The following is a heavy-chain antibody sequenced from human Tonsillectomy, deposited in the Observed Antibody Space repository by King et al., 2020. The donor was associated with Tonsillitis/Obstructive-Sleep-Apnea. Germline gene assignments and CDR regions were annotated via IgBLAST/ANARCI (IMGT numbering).Heavy chain of an antibody. Sequence: QLVQSGGGLVQPGGSLRVSCEASGFTFSRYSMNWVRQAPRKGLEWVSYISSSSSTIYYADSVKGRFTISRDSAKNSLYLQMHSLRDDDTAVYDCARGIQLWSDSFDIWGKGTMVTESS. D-gene: IGHD5-18*01. CDR3: ARGIQLWSDSFDI. V-gene: IGHV3-48*02. CDR2: ISSSSSTI. J-gene: IGHJ3*02. CDR1: GFTFSRYS.